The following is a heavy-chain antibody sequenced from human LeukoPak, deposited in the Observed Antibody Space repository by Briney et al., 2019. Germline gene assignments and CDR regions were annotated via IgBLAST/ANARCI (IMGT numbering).Heavy chain of an antibody. J-gene: IGHJ4*02. Sequence: PGGSLRLSCAASGFTFSTYAMSWVRQAPVKGLEWVSAISGSGVSTYYADSAKGRFSISRDNSKNTLYLQMSSLRAEDTAVYYCARRGRRSGGSCYSDYWGQGTLVTVSS. V-gene: IGHV3-23*01. CDR3: ARRGRRSGGSCYSDY. D-gene: IGHD2-15*01. CDR2: ISGSGVST. CDR1: GFTFSTYA.